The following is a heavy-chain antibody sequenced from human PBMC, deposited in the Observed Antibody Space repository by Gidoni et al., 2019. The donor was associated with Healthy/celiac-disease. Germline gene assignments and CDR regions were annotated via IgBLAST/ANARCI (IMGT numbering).Heavy chain of an antibody. CDR2: IRSKAYGGTT. V-gene: IGHV3-49*05. CDR3: TRVRYYYDSSGYPIDDY. J-gene: IGHJ4*02. CDR1: GFTFGDYA. Sequence: EVQLVESGGGLVKPGRSLRLSCTASGFTFGDYAMSWFRQAPGKGLEWVGFIRSKAYGGTTEYAASVKGRFTISRDDSKSIAYLQMNSLKTEDTAVYYCTRVRYYYDSSGYPIDDYWGQGTLVTVSS. D-gene: IGHD3-22*01.